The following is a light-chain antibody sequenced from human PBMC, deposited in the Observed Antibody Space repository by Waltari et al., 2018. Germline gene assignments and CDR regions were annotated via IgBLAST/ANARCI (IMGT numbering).Light chain of an antibody. CDR2: SNS. J-gene: IGLJ2*01. CDR3: ASWDDSVNGVI. CDR1: SPNIGSNP. V-gene: IGLV1-44*01. Sequence: QSVLTQPPSASATPGQRVTISCSGSSPNIGSNPGNWYQPLPGTAPKLLIYSNSQRPSGVPDRFSGSKSGTSGSLAISGLQSDDEADYYCASWDDSVNGVIFGGGTQLTVL.